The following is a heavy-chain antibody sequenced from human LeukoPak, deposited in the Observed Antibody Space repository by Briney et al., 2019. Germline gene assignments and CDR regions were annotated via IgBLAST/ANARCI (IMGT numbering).Heavy chain of an antibody. V-gene: IGHV4-39*01. Sequence: PSETLSLTCSVSGGSISSSSYYWGWIPQPPGQGLEWIGTIYYSGSTYYNPSLKSRVTISVDTSKNQFSLRLSSVTAADTAVYYCARHDCSSTSCSYLPWGQGTLVTVSS. CDR3: ARHDCSSTSCSYLP. D-gene: IGHD2-2*01. CDR2: IYYSGST. CDR1: GGSISSSSYY. J-gene: IGHJ5*02.